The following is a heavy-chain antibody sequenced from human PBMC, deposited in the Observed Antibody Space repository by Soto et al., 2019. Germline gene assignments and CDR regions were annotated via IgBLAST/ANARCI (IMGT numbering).Heavy chain of an antibody. CDR3: ARDNPIVGATTA. D-gene: IGHD1-26*01. J-gene: IGHJ5*02. V-gene: IGHV1-69*08. CDR1: GGTFSSYT. CDR2: IIPILGIA. Sequence: QVQLVQSGAEVKKPGSSVKVSCKASGGTFSSYTISWVRQAPGQGLEWMGRIIPILGIANYAQKFQGRVTITADKSTSTANMELSSLRSEDTAVYYCARDNPIVGATTAWGQGTLVTVSS.